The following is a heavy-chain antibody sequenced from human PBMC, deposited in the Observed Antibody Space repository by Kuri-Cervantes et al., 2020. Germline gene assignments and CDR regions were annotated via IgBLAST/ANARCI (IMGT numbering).Heavy chain of an antibody. D-gene: IGHD6-13*01. CDR2: IYSSGST. CDR3: ARVPGYSSSWYGPWFDP. J-gene: IGHJ5*02. V-gene: IGHV4-59*08. CDR1: GGSISNYY. Sequence: GSLRLSCTVSGGSISNYYWSWIRQPPGKGLEWIAYIYSSGSTNYNPSLKSRVTISVDTSKNQFSLKLSSVTAADTAVYYCARVPGYSSSWYGPWFDPWGQGTLVTVSS.